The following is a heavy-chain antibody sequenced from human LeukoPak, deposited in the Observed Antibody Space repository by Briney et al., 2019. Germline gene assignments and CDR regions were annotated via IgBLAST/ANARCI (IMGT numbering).Heavy chain of an antibody. CDR1: DDSIRSSDYF. V-gene: IGHV4-39*01. D-gene: IGHD5-18*01. CDR3: ASIPVQLWLQEFDY. Sequence: SETLSLTCTVSDDSIRSSDYFWGWIRQPPGKGLEWIGEIYYNGNTFYNPSLKSRVTISVDTSKNQFSLKLSSVTAADTAVYYCASIPVQLWLQEFDYWGQGTLVTVSS. J-gene: IGHJ4*02. CDR2: IYYNGNT.